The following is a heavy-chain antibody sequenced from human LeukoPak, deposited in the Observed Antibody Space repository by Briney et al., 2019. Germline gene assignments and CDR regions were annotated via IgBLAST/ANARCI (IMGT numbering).Heavy chain of an antibody. CDR2: IRNKANSYTT. J-gene: IGHJ4*02. CDR1: GFTFSDYY. Sequence: GGSLRRSCAASGFTFSDYYMDWVRQAPGKGLEWVGRIRNKANSYTTEYAASVKGRFTISRDDSKNSLYLQMNSLKTEDTAVYYCTRVANGIDYWGQGTLVTVSS. CDR3: TRVANGIDY. V-gene: IGHV3-72*01.